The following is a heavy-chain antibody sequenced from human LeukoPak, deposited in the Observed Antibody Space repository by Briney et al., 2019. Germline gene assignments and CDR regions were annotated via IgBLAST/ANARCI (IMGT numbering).Heavy chain of an antibody. CDR1: GFTVSSNY. Sequence: GSLRLSCAASGFTVSSNYMSWVRQAPGKGLEWVSVIYSGGSTYYADSVKGRFTISRDNSKNTLYLQMNSLRAEDTAVYYCARYCSSTSCYGYWGQGTLVTVSS. CDR3: ARYCSSTSCYGY. D-gene: IGHD2-2*01. V-gene: IGHV3-66*01. J-gene: IGHJ4*02. CDR2: IYSGGST.